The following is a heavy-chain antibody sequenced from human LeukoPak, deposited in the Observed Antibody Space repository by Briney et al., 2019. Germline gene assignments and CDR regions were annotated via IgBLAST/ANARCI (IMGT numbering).Heavy chain of an antibody. CDR1: GYTLTELS. CDR3: ATVKVGRQLANYYYYMDV. J-gene: IGHJ6*03. Sequence: ASVKVSCKVSGYTLTELSMHWVRQAPGKGLEWMGGFDPEDGETIYAQKFQGRVTMTEDTSTDTAYMELSSLRSEDTAVYYCATVKVGRQLANYYYYMDVWGKGTTVTVSS. D-gene: IGHD6-6*01. V-gene: IGHV1-24*01. CDR2: FDPEDGET.